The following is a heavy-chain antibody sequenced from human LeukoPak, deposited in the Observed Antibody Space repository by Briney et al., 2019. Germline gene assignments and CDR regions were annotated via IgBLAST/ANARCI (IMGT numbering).Heavy chain of an antibody. Sequence: PGGSLRLSCVASGLTVSNHWMSWVRQAPGKGLEWVANIREERGQEYYVDSVKGRFTISKNSAKNSLYLQMNTLRVEDTAVYYCARVYETNGYLYWGQGSLVTVSS. CDR2: IREERGQE. CDR3: ARVYETNGYLY. D-gene: IGHD3-22*01. J-gene: IGHJ4*02. V-gene: IGHV3-7*01. CDR1: GLTVSNHW.